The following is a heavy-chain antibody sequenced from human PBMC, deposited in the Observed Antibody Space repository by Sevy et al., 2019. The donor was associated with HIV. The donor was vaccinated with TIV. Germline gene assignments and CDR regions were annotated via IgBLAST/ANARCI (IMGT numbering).Heavy chain of an antibody. CDR2: INHSGST. V-gene: IGHV4-34*01. CDR1: GGSFSGYY. D-gene: IGHD6-19*01. CDR3: ARAIAVAGTDFYYGMDV. J-gene: IGHJ6*02. Sequence: SETLSLTCAVYGGSFSGYYWSWIRQPPGKGVEWIGEINHSGSTNYNPSLKSRVTISVDTSKNQFSLKLSSVTAADTAVYYCARAIAVAGTDFYYGMDVWGQGTTVTVSS.